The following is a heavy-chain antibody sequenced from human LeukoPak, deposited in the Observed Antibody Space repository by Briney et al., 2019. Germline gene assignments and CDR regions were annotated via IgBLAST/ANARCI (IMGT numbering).Heavy chain of an antibody. Sequence: GGSLRLSCAASGFTFISHPINWAGQPPGRGREWLAFISWGGNVKTCADSVEGRFTISRDSPKNTLFLQMNSLRAEDTAAYYCARDLSMSYSVDYWGQGTLVTVSS. CDR1: GFTFISHP. CDR2: ISWGGNVK. CDR3: ARDLSMSYSVDY. V-gene: IGHV3-30*04. D-gene: IGHD2-21*01. J-gene: IGHJ4*02.